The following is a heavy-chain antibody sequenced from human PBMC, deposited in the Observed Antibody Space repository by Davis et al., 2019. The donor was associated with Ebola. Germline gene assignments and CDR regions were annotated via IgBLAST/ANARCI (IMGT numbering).Heavy chain of an antibody. CDR1: GVTITSKW. CDR3: ARGDGGLDY. V-gene: IGHV3-74*01. Sequence: GESLKISCAASGVTITSKWMHWVRQAPGKGLVWVSHINIDGSSTSYADSVKGRFTISRDNAENILYLQMNSLRADDTAVYYCARGDGGLDYWGQGTLVNVSS. D-gene: IGHD3-10*01. CDR2: INIDGSST. J-gene: IGHJ4*02.